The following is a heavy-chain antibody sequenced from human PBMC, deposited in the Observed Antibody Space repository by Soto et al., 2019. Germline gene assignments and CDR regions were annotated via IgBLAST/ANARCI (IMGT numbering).Heavy chain of an antibody. Sequence: SETLSLTCSVSGDSISSYYWSWIRQPPGKGLEWIGYIYYSGSNKYNPSFKSRINISVDTPKNQFSLKLTFVTAADTAVYYCARGVATIGPWGQGTLVTVSS. CDR1: GDSISSYY. J-gene: IGHJ5*02. CDR3: ARGVATIGP. D-gene: IGHD5-12*01. CDR2: IYYSGSN. V-gene: IGHV4-59*01.